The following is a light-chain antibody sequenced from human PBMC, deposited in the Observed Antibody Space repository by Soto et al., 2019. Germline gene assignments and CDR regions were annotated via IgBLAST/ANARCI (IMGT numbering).Light chain of an antibody. V-gene: IGLV3-9*01. J-gene: IGLJ2*01. CDR1: NIGSKS. CDR2: RDY. Sequence: SSELTQPLSVSVALGQTARITCGGSNIGSKSVHWYQKRPGQAPVVVMYRDYHRPSEIPERFSGSNSGNTATLTISRAQDGDEADYYCQVWDSTTAVLFGGGTKLTVL. CDR3: QVWDSTTAVL.